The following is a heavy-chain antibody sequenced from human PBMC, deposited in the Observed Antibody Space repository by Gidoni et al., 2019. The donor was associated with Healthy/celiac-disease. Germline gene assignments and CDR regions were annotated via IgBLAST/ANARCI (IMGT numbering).Heavy chain of an antibody. CDR3: ARLSVHMGHFDY. CDR1: GYTFTSYD. CDR2: MNPNSGNT. V-gene: IGHV1-8*01. D-gene: IGHD2-21*01. Sequence: QVQLVQSGAEVKKPGASVKVSCKAPGYTFTSYDINWVRQATGQGLEWMGWMNPNSGNTGYAQKFQGGVTMTRNTSISTAYMELSSLRSEDTAVYYCARLSVHMGHFDYWGQGTLVTVSS. J-gene: IGHJ4*02.